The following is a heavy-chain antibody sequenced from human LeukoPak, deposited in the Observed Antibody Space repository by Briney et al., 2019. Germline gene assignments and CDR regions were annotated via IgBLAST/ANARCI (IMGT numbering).Heavy chain of an antibody. V-gene: IGHV3-23*01. CDR3: TKDPNGDYVGAFDP. CDR1: GFSFSSFA. Sequence: PGGSLRLSCAASGFSFSSFAMTWVRQAPGKGLEWVSSITGGHYATYNTDSVKVRFTISRDNAKNTLYLQMNSLRADDTAIYYCTKDPNGDYVGAFDPWGQGTLVTVSS. D-gene: IGHD4-17*01. J-gene: IGHJ5*02. CDR2: ITGGHYAT.